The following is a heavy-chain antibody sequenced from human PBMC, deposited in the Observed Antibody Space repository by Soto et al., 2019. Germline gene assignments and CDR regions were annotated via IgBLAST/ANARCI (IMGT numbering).Heavy chain of an antibody. D-gene: IGHD6-6*01. J-gene: IGHJ6*02. CDR1: GYTFTGYY. Sequence: SVKVSCKASGYTFTGYYMHWVRQAPGQGLEWMGWINPNSGGTNYAQKFQGWVTMTRDTSISTAYMELSRLSSDDTAMYYCAREIAARPGFYYDAMDVWGQGTTVTVSS. CDR3: AREIAARPGFYYDAMDV. CDR2: INPNSGGT. V-gene: IGHV1-2*04.